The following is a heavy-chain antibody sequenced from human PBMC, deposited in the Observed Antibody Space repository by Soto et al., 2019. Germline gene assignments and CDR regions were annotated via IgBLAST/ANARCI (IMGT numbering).Heavy chain of an antibody. CDR3: ARDRGGCTNGVCYASTYDY. J-gene: IGHJ4*02. Sequence: ASVKVSCKASGYAFTSYGISWVRQAPGQGLEWMGWISAYNGNTNYAQKLQGRVTMTTDTSTSTAYVELRSLRSDDTAVYYCARDRGGCTNGVCYASTYDYWGQGTLLTVSS. V-gene: IGHV1-18*01. CDR2: ISAYNGNT. CDR1: GYAFTSYG. D-gene: IGHD2-8*01.